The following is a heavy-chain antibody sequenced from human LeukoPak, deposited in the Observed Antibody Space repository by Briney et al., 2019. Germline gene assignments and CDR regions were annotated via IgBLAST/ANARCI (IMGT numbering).Heavy chain of an antibody. V-gene: IGHV1-46*01. CDR2: INPSGGST. D-gene: IGHD2-15*01. CDR3: ASGRVYCSGGSCYSENWFDP. CDR1: GYTFTSYY. J-gene: IGHJ5*02. Sequence: ASVKVSCKASGYTFTSYYMHWVRQAPGQGLEWMGIINPSGGSTSYAQKFQGRVTMTRDTSTSTVYMELSSLRSEDTAVCYCASGRVYCSGGSCYSENWFDPWGQGTLVTVSS.